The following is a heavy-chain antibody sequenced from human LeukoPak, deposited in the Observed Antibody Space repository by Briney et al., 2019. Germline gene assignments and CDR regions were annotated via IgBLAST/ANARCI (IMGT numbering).Heavy chain of an antibody. J-gene: IGHJ4*02. V-gene: IGHV4-34*01. D-gene: IGHD5-12*01. Sequence: SETLSLTCAVYGGSFSGYYWSWIRQPPGKGLEWIGEINHSGSTNYNPSLKSRVTISVDTSKNQFSLKLSSVTAADTAVYYCARAFLGGYEVDWGQGTLVTVSS. CDR1: GGSFSGYY. CDR2: INHSGST. CDR3: ARAFLGGYEVD.